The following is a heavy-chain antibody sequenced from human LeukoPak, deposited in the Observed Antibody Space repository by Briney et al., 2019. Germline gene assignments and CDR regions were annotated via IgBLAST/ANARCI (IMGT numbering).Heavy chain of an antibody. CDR1: GGSFSGYY. CDR2: INHSGST. J-gene: IGHJ4*02. CDR3: AVAYCGGDCYYFDY. D-gene: IGHD2-21*02. V-gene: IGHV4-34*01. Sequence: SETLSLTCAVYGGSFSGYYWSWIRQPPGKGLEWIGEINHSGSTNYNPSLKSRVTISVDTSKNQFSLKLSSVTAADKAVYYCAVAYCGGDCYYFDYWGQGTLVTVSS.